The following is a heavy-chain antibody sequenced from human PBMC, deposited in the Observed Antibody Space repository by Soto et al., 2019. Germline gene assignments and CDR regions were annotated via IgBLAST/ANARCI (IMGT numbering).Heavy chain of an antibody. Sequence: ASVKVSCKASGYTLTGYYMHWVRQAPGQGLEWMGWINPNSGGTNYAQKFRGWVTMTRDTSISTAYMELSRLRSDDTAVYYCARSPYYYGSGSYPNWFDPWGQGTLVTVSS. CDR2: INPNSGGT. J-gene: IGHJ5*02. CDR1: GYTLTGYY. D-gene: IGHD3-10*01. V-gene: IGHV1-2*04. CDR3: ARSPYYYGSGSYPNWFDP.